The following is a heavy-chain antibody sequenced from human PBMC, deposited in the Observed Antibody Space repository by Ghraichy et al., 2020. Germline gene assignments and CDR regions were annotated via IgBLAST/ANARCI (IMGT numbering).Heavy chain of an antibody. J-gene: IGHJ4*02. D-gene: IGHD4/OR15-4a*01. Sequence: GGSLRLSCAASGFTVSSDYMNWVRQAPGKGLEWVSVIYSGGTTHYADSVQGRFTISRDTSKNTVYLQMNSLRAEDTAVYYCARARQWSYFDYWGQGSLLTVSS. CDR1: GFTVSSDY. CDR2: IYSGGTT. V-gene: IGHV3-53*01. CDR3: ARARQWSYFDY.